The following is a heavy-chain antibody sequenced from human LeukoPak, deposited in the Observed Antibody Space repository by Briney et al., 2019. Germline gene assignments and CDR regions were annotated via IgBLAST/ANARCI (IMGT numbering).Heavy chain of an antibody. D-gene: IGHD6-13*01. CDR1: GSTFSNYA. J-gene: IGHJ6*04. Sequence: GGSLRLSCAASGSTFSNYAMSWVRQAPGKGLEWLSAISGIGGSTYYADSVTGRFTISRDNSNNTLDLQMNSLRADDTAVYYCTKAARIAGPSYYYYGMDVWGKGTTVTVST. V-gene: IGHV3-23*01. CDR3: TKAARIAGPSYYYYGMDV. CDR2: ISGIGGST.